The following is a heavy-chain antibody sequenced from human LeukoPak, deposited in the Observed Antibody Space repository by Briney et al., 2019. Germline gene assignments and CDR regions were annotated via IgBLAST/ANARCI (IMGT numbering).Heavy chain of an antibody. J-gene: IGHJ4*02. Sequence: GGSLRLSCAASGFTFSSYSMYWVRQAPGKGLEWVSYISSSSSTIYYADSVKGRFTISRDNAKNSLYLQMNSLRDEDTAVYYCARDRPRSSWSYYFDYWGQGTLVTVSS. CDR1: GFTFSSYS. V-gene: IGHV3-48*02. D-gene: IGHD6-13*01. CDR2: ISSSSSTI. CDR3: ARDRPRSSWSYYFDY.